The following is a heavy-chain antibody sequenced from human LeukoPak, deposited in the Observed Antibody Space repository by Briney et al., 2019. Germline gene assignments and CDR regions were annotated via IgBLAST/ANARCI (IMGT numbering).Heavy chain of an antibody. Sequence: GGSLRLSCAASGFTFSSYSMNWVRQAPGKGLEWVSSISSSSSYIYYADSAKGRFTISRDNAKNSLYLQMNSLRAEDTAVYYCAREWNYGSGSKMAYFDYWGQGTLVTVSS. CDR2: ISSSSSYI. V-gene: IGHV3-21*01. D-gene: IGHD3-10*01. CDR3: AREWNYGSGSKMAYFDY. J-gene: IGHJ4*02. CDR1: GFTFSSYS.